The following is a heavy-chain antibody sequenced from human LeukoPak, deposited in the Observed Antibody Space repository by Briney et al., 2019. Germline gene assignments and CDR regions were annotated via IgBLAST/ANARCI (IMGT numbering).Heavy chain of an antibody. D-gene: IGHD3-3*02. V-gene: IGHV4-59*12. CDR1: GGSISSYY. Sequence: SETLSLTCTVSGGSISSYYWSWIRQPPGKGLEWIGYIYYSGSTNYNPSLKSRVTISVDTSKNQFSLKLRFVTAADTAVYYCARDRLASFDFWGHGALVTVSS. CDR3: ARDRLASFDF. CDR2: IYYSGST. J-gene: IGHJ4*01.